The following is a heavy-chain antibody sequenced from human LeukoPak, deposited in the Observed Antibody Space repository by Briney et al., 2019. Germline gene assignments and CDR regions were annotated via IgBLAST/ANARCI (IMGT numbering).Heavy chain of an antibody. CDR1: GFTFSSYA. CDR2: ISSNGGST. Sequence: GGSLRLSCSASGFTFSSYAMVWVRQAPGKGLEYVSAISSNGGSTHYGNSVKGRFTISRDNSKNTLYLQMSSLRAEDTAVYYCARDGGAHSLDYWGQGTLVTVSS. V-gene: IGHV3-64D*06. J-gene: IGHJ4*02. D-gene: IGHD3-10*01. CDR3: ARDGGAHSLDY.